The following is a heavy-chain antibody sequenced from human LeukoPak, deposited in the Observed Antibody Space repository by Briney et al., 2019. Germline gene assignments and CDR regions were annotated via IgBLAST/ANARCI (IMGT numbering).Heavy chain of an antibody. CDR2: ISAYNGNT. Sequence: ASVKVSCTASGYTFTSYGISWVRQAPGQGLEWMGWISAYNGNTNYAQKLQGRVTMTTDTSTSTAYMELRSLRSDDTAVYYCARDDSGWLPTDYWGQGTLVTVSS. CDR1: GYTFTSYG. J-gene: IGHJ4*02. D-gene: IGHD1-26*01. CDR3: ARDDSGWLPTDY. V-gene: IGHV1-18*01.